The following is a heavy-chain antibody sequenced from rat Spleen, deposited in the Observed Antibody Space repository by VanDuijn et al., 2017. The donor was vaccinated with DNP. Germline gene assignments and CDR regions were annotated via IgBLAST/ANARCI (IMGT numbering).Heavy chain of an antibody. Sequence: EVQLQESGPGLVKPSQSLSLTCSVTGYSITNTYRWNWIRKFPGNKLEWMGYINSAGSTNYNPSLKSRISITRDTSKNQFFLQVNSVTTEDTATYYCASTLVNYGTYGYYAMDAWGQGTSVTVSS. CDR2: INSAGST. V-gene: IGHV3-3*01. J-gene: IGHJ4*01. D-gene: IGHD1-3*01. CDR3: ASTLVNYGTYGYYAMDA. CDR1: GYSITNTYR.